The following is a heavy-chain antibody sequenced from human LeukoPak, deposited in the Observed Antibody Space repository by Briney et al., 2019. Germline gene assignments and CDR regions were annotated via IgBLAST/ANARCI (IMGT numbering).Heavy chain of an antibody. CDR2: IHPNSGDT. V-gene: IGHV1-2*02. D-gene: IGHD4-17*01. CDR3: AIHTGTNSFFDF. Sequence: ASVKVSCKASGYTFIGYYMHWVRQAPGQGLEWMGWIHPNSGDTNYAQSFQGRVTMTRDTSISTAYMEPSRLRSDDTAVYYCAIHTGTNSFFDFWGQGTLVTVSS. CDR1: GYTFIGYY. J-gene: IGHJ4*02.